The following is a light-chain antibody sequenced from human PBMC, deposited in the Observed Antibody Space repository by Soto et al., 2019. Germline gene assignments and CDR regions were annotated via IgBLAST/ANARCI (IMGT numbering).Light chain of an antibody. J-gene: IGLJ2*01. Sequence: QSALTQPPSASGSPGQSVTISCTGSSSDVGGYNYVSWYQQHPGKAPKLMIYEVNKRPSGVPNRFSGSKSGNTASLTVPGLQAEDEAEYYCSSYEGSNNLVLFGGGTKLTVL. CDR3: SSYEGSNNLVL. CDR1: SSDVGGYNY. CDR2: EVN. V-gene: IGLV2-8*01.